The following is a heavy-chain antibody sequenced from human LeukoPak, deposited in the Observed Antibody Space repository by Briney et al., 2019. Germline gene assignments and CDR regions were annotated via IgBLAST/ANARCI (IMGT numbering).Heavy chain of an antibody. V-gene: IGHV4-59*04. Sequence: PSETLSLTCTVSGGSISSYYWSWIRQPPGKGLEWIGYIYYSGSTYYNPSLKSRVTISVDTSKNQFSLKLSSVTAADTAVYYCARLYYDILTGYVDAFDIWGQGTMVTVSS. J-gene: IGHJ3*02. CDR1: GGSISSYY. CDR2: IYYSGST. D-gene: IGHD3-9*01. CDR3: ARLYYDILTGYVDAFDI.